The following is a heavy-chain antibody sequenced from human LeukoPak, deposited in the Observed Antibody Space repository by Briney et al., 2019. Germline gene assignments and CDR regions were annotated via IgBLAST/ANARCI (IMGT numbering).Heavy chain of an antibody. J-gene: IGHJ4*02. Sequence: SGTLSLTCAVSGGSIGASINSPNWWSWVRQPPGKGLEWIGEIFHSGSTNYNPSLKSRVTMSVDKSKNRFSLNLTSVTAADTAVYFCARAPRAYCSTTGSCFQDYWGQGTLVTASP. D-gene: IGHD2-2*01. CDR2: IFHSGST. CDR1: GGSIGASINSPNW. CDR3: ARAPRAYCSTTGSCFQDY. V-gene: IGHV4-4*02.